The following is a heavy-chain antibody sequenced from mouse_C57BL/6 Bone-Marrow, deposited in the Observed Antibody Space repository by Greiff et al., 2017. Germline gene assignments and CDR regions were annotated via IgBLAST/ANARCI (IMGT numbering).Heavy chain of an antibody. Sequence: QVQLQQSGAELARPGASVKLSCKASGYTFTSYGISWVKQRTGQGLEWIGEIYPRSGNTYYNEKFKGKATLTADKSSHTAYMELRSLPSEATSVYFCARSGYSNYVGFAYWGQGTLVTVSA. J-gene: IGHJ3*01. D-gene: IGHD2-5*01. CDR1: GYTFTSYG. V-gene: IGHV1-81*01. CDR2: IYPRSGNT. CDR3: ARSGYSNYVGFAY.